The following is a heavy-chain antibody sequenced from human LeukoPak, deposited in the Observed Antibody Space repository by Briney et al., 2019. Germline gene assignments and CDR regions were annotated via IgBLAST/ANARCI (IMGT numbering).Heavy chain of an antibody. Sequence: SQTLSLTCTVSGGSISSGGYYRSWIRQPPGKGLEWIGYIYHSGSTYYNPSLKSRVTISVDRSKNQFSLKLSSVTAADTAVYYCARDRPALVRGVSGAFDIWGQGTMVTVSS. CDR2: IYHSGST. V-gene: IGHV4-30-2*01. J-gene: IGHJ3*02. CDR1: GGSISSGGYY. D-gene: IGHD3-10*01. CDR3: ARDRPALVRGVSGAFDI.